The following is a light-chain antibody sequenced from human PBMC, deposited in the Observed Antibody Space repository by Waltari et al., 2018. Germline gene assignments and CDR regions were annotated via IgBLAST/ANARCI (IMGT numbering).Light chain of an antibody. CDR2: LVS. V-gene: IGKV2-28*01. CDR3: MQARQTPWT. Sequence: VLPQYSPSLSDSPALTANVSFIPSQSLLHSSGNTFLDWYLQKPGQSPQLLIYLVSNRASGVPDRFSGSGSGTDFTLKISRVEAEDVGVYFCMQARQTPWTFGQGTKVEIK. J-gene: IGKJ1*01. CDR1: QSLLHSSGNTF.